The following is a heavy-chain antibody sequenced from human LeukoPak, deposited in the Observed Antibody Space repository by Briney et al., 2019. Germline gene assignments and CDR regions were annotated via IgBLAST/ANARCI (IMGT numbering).Heavy chain of an antibody. D-gene: IGHD4-17*01. CDR1: GYSFTNND. J-gene: IGHJ4*02. CDR2: MNPNSGNT. V-gene: IGHV1-8*02. CDR3: ARGLRSVDY. Sequence: ASVKVSCKASGYSFTNNDINWVRQATGQGLEWMGWMNPNSGNTGYAEKFQGRATMTRETSINTAYLELSRLTFEDTAVYYCARGLRSVDYWGQGTLVTVSS.